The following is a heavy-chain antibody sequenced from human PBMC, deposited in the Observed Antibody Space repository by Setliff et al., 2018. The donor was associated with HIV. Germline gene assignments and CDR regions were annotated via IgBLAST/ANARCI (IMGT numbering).Heavy chain of an antibody. CDR2: IYYSGST. Sequence: PSETLSLTCNVSGVSMNDYYWSWIRQSPGNGLEWIGYIYYSGSTYYNPSLKSRVTISVDTSKNQFSLKLSSVTAADTAVYYCASPASGGSSGQYHYWGQGTLVTVSS. J-gene: IGHJ4*02. D-gene: IGHD6-19*01. CDR3: ASPASGGSSGQYHY. V-gene: IGHV4-59*04. CDR1: GVSMNDYY.